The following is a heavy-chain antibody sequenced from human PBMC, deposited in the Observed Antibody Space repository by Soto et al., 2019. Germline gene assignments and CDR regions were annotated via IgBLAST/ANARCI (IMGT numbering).Heavy chain of an antibody. V-gene: IGHV1-69*01. CDR3: ARGGVQLAQTIYYFDY. CDR1: GGTFSSYA. CDR2: IIPIFGTA. D-gene: IGHD3-9*01. Sequence: QVQLVQSGAEVKKPGSSVKVSCKASGGTFSSYAISWVRQAPGQGLEWMGGIIPIFGTANYAQKFQGRVTIAEDESTSTAYRELSSLRSEDTAVYYCARGGVQLAQTIYYFDYLGQGTLVTVSS. J-gene: IGHJ4*02.